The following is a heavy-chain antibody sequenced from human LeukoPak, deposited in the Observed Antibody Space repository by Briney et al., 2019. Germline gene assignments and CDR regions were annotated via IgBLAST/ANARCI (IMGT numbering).Heavy chain of an antibody. CDR2: IQYSGST. CDR3: ARYYDSSGYWSTPHFDY. J-gene: IGHJ4*02. V-gene: IGHV4-61*01. Sequence: PSETLSLTCTVSGDSVSGISFYWSWSRHPPGEGLRYIGDIQYSGSTNYNPSLKSRVTISVDTSKNQFSLKLSSVTAADTAVYYCARYYDSSGYWSTPHFDYWGQGTLVTVSS. CDR1: GDSVSGISFY. D-gene: IGHD3-22*01.